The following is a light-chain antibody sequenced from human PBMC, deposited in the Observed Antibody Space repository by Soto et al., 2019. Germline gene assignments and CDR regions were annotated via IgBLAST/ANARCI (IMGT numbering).Light chain of an antibody. CDR3: QQRVNWPLT. CDR1: QSVSRY. Sequence: EIVLTQSPATLSLSPGDGATLSCRASQSVSRYLAWYQQKPGQAPRLLIYDASNRATGIPARFSGSGSGTDFTLTISSLEPEDFAVYYCQQRVNWPLTFGGGTKVEIK. J-gene: IGKJ4*01. CDR2: DAS. V-gene: IGKV3-11*01.